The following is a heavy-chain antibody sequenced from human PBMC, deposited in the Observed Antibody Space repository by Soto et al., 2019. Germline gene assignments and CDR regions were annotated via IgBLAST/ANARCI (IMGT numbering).Heavy chain of an antibody. D-gene: IGHD1-26*01. CDR1: GGSISSYY. CDR3: ASTTLDGSYYFDF. Sequence: SETLSLTCTVSGGSISSYYWSWIRQPPGKGLEWIGYIYYSGSTNYNPSLKSRVTISVDTPKNQFSLKLSSVTAADTAVYYCASTTLDGSYYFDFWGQGTLVTVSS. V-gene: IGHV4-59*12. J-gene: IGHJ4*02. CDR2: IYYSGST.